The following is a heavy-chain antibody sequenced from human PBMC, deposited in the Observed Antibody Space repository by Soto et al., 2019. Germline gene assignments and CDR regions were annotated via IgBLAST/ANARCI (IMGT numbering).Heavy chain of an antibody. J-gene: IGHJ5*02. CDR2: ISDSDGGT. Sequence: GGSLRLSCAASGFAFSAYAMTWVRQAPGKGLEWVSDISDSDGGTHYADSVKGRFTIARDNAKNTLYLQMDRLRVEDAAVYYCAKGRTFVDLWGQGTLVTVSS. CDR3: AKGRTFVDL. V-gene: IGHV3-23*01. D-gene: IGHD3-16*02. CDR1: GFAFSAYA.